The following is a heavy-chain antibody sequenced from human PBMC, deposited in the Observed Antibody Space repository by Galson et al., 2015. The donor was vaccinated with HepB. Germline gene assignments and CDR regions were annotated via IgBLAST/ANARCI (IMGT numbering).Heavy chain of an antibody. D-gene: IGHD2-2*02. V-gene: IGHV1-18*01. J-gene: IGHJ4*02. CDR3: ARGNDLVGVRYCSSTSCYKVGFGY. Sequence: SVKVSCKASGYTFTTYGISWVRQAPGQGLEWVGWISTYSGNTNYAQKLQGRVTMTTDTSTSTAYMELSSLRSEDTAVYYCARGNDLVGVRYCSSTSCYKVGFGYWGQGTLVTVSS. CDR2: ISTYSGNT. CDR1: GYTFTTYG.